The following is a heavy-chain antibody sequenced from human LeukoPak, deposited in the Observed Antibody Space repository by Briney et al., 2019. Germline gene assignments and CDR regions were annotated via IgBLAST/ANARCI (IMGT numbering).Heavy chain of an antibody. J-gene: IGHJ4*02. D-gene: IGHD3-22*01. CDR2: IKGDGSEK. Sequence: PGGSLRLSCAASGFTFGAYWMSWVRQAPGKGLEWVAHIKGDGSEKYSVDSVKGRFTISRDNAKSSPYLQMNSLRAEDTAVYYCARVQPHYYDSSGYPPDYWGQGTPVIVSS. CDR3: ARVQPHYYDSSGYPPDY. CDR1: GFTFGAYW. V-gene: IGHV3-7*03.